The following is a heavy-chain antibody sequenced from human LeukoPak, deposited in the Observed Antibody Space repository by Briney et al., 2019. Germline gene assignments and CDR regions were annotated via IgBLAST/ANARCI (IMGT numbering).Heavy chain of an antibody. D-gene: IGHD5-24*01. CDR2: IYHSEST. CDR3: ARVYGYNYYFDY. CDR1: GYSISSGCY. J-gene: IGHJ4*02. Sequence: SETLSLTCAVSGYSISSGCYWGWIRQPPGKGLEWIGSIYHSESTYYNPSLKSRITISVDTSKNQFSLKLSSVTATDTAVYYCARVYGYNYYFDYWGQGTLVTVSS. V-gene: IGHV4-38-2*01.